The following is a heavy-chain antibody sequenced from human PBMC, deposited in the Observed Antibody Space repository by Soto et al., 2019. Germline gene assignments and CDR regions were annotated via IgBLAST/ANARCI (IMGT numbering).Heavy chain of an antibody. J-gene: IGHJ5*02. CDR3: ARELGGSWYNWFDP. D-gene: IGHD2-15*01. Sequence: GGSLRLSCAVSGFTVSSNSITWVRQAPGQGLEWVSVLHSDVSTYYVDSVKGRFVISRDNSKNTVYLQMNSLRAEDTAIYSCARELGGSWYNWFDPWGQGTLVTVSS. CDR1: GFTVSSNS. V-gene: IGHV3-53*01. CDR2: LHSDVST.